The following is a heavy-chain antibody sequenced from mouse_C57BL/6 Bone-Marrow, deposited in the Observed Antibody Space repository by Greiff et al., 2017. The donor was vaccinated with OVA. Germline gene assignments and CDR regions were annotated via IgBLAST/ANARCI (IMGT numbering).Heavy chain of an antibody. CDR3: TTPLDYGSSHYAMDY. Sequence: VQLQQSGAELVRPGASVKLSCTASGFNIKDDYMHWVKQRPEQGLEWIGWIDPENGDTEYASKFQGKATITADTSSNTAYLQLSSLTSEDTAVYYCTTPLDYGSSHYAMDYWGQGTSVTVSS. J-gene: IGHJ4*01. V-gene: IGHV14-4*01. CDR2: IDPENGDT. CDR1: GFNIKDDY. D-gene: IGHD1-1*01.